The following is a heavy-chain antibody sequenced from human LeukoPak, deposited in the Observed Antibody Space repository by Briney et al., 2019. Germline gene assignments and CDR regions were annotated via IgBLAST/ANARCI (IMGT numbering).Heavy chain of an antibody. CDR2: INAGNGNT. D-gene: IGHD5-12*01. Sequence: ASVKVSCKASGYTFTSYAMHWVRQAPGQRLEWMGWINAGNGNTKYSQKFQGRVTITRDTSASTAYMELSSLRSEDTAVYYCARVWVDIVATNVWAYAFDIWGQGTMVTVSS. J-gene: IGHJ3*02. V-gene: IGHV1-3*01. CDR3: ARVWVDIVATNVWAYAFDI. CDR1: GYTFTSYA.